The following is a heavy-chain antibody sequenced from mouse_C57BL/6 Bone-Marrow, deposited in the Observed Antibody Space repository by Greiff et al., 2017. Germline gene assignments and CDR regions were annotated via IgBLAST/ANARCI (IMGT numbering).Heavy chain of an antibody. D-gene: IGHD1-1*01. CDR2: IDPENGDT. CDR3: TTYTDYSVSSPYYFDY. J-gene: IGHJ2*01. CDR1: GFNIQDDY. Sequence: EVQLVESGAELVRPGASVKLSCTASGFNIQDDYMHWVKQRPEQGLEWIGWIDPENGDTEYASKFQGKATITADTSSNTAYLQLSSLTSADTAVYYCTTYTDYSVSSPYYFDYGGQGTTLTVSS. V-gene: IGHV14-4*01.